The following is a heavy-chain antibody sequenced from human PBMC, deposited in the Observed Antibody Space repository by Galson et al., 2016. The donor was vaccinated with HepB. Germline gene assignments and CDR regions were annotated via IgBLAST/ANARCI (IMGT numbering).Heavy chain of an antibody. J-gene: IGHJ6*02. D-gene: IGHD2-15*01. CDR2: INPGNGNT. CDR3: ARSGYCSGAACYSEGLDV. V-gene: IGHV1-3*01. Sequence: SVKVSCKASGYTFTAYAMHWVRQGPGQRLEWMAWINPGNGNTYYSQKFQGRVTMTTDTSTTTAYMELRSLRSDDTAVYYCARSGYCSGAACYSEGLDVWGQGTTVTVSS. CDR1: GYTFTAYA.